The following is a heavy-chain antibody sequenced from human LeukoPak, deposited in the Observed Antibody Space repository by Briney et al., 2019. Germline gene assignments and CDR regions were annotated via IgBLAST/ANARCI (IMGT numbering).Heavy chain of an antibody. Sequence: SETLSLTCTVSGGSISSYYWSWIRQPPGKGLEWIGYIYYSGSTNYNPSLKSRVTISVDTSKNQFSLKLSSVTAADTAVYYCARHASGLPVLYFDYWGQGTLVTVSS. CDR1: GGSISSYY. CDR2: IYYSGST. J-gene: IGHJ4*02. CDR3: ARHASGLPVLYFDY. V-gene: IGHV4-59*01. D-gene: IGHD1-26*01.